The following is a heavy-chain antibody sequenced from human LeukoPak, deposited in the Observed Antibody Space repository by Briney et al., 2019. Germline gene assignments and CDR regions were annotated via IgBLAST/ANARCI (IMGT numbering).Heavy chain of an antibody. Sequence: GGSLRLSCAASGFTFSSYWMHWVRQALGKGLVWVSRVNGDGTSTKHADSVKGRFTISRDNSKNTLYLQMDSLRAEDTAVYHCARGLYESSGHTLGLWGQGTLVTVSS. CDR1: GFTFSSYW. J-gene: IGHJ4*02. CDR3: ARGLYESSGHTLGL. V-gene: IGHV3-74*03. D-gene: IGHD3-22*01. CDR2: VNGDGTST.